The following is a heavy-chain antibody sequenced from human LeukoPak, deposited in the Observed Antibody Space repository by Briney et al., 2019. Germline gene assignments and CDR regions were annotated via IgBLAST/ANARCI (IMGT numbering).Heavy chain of an antibody. J-gene: IGHJ4*02. Sequence: ASVKVSCKASGYTFTSYYMHWVRQAPGHGLEWMGIINTSGGSTSYAQKFQGRDTMTRDTSTSTVYMALSRLRSEDTAVYYCARVPENVRVYGIAVAGTPLLDYWGQGTLVTVSS. D-gene: IGHD6-19*01. V-gene: IGHV1-46*01. CDR2: INTSGGST. CDR1: GYTFTSYY. CDR3: ARVPENVRVYGIAVAGTPLLDY.